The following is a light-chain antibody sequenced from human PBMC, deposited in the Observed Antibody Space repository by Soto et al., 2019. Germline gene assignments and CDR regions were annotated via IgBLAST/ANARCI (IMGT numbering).Light chain of an antibody. CDR2: DAS. CDR1: QAISNN. Sequence: RVMAQSRFTLSVSPLERFTLSCRASQAISNNLAWYQQKPGQAPRLLIFDASTRATGIPARFSGSGSGTEFTLTISSLQSEDFAVYYCQQANDWPPTFGQGTKVDIK. V-gene: IGKV3-15*01. CDR3: QQANDWPPT. J-gene: IGKJ1*01.